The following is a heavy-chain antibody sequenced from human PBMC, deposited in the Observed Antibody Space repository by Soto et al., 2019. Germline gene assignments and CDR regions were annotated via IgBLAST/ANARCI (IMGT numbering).Heavy chain of an antibody. CDR3: ARDWYVKSGGWYGLGDY. CDR1: GFTFSSYG. D-gene: IGHD6-19*01. J-gene: IGHJ4*02. V-gene: IGHV3-33*01. Sequence: QVQLVESGGGVVQPGRSLRLSCAASGFTFSSYGMHWVRQAPGEGLEWVAVIWYDGSNKYYADSVKGRFTISRDNSKNTLYLQMNSLRAEDTAVYYCARDWYVKSGGWYGLGDYWGQGTLVTVSS. CDR2: IWYDGSNK.